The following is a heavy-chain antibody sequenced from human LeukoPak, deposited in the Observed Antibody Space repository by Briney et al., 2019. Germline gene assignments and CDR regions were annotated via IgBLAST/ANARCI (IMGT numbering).Heavy chain of an antibody. CDR2: IYSGGST. Sequence: GGSLRLSCAASGFTVSSNYMSWVRQAPGKGLEWVSVIYSGGSTYYADSVKGRFTISRDNSKNTLYLQMNSLRAEDTAVYYCAKGTGPRYYYYYYYMDVWGKGTTVTVSS. J-gene: IGHJ6*03. CDR1: GFTVSSNY. D-gene: IGHD1-1*01. V-gene: IGHV3-53*01. CDR3: AKGTGPRYYYYYYYMDV.